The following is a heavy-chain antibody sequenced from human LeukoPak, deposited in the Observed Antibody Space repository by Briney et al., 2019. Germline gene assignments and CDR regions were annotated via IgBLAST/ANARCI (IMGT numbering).Heavy chain of an antibody. D-gene: IGHD2-2*02. Sequence: GASVKVSCKASGYTFTGYYMHWVRQAPGQGLEWMGWINPNSGGTNYAQKFQGRVTMTRDTSISTAYMELSRLRSDDTAAYYCARGLGYCSSTSCYSGDYWGQGTLVTVSS. CDR1: GYTFTGYY. CDR3: ARGLGYCSSTSCYSGDY. J-gene: IGHJ4*02. CDR2: INPNSGGT. V-gene: IGHV1-2*02.